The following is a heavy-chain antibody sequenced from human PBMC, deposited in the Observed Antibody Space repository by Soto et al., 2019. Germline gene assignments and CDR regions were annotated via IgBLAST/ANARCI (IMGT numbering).Heavy chain of an antibody. D-gene: IGHD4-17*01. J-gene: IGHJ5*01. CDR1: ADTFNSYS. V-gene: IGHV1-69*01. CDR2: ITPVFGTA. CDR3: ARSLEGTTVTNWFD. Sequence: QVQLVQSGAEVKKPGSSVKVSCKASADTFNSYSLSWLRQAPGQRLEWMGGITPVFGTADYAQSFEDRLTITADASTSTVYMELSTLRSADTAVYYCARSLEGTTVTNWFD.